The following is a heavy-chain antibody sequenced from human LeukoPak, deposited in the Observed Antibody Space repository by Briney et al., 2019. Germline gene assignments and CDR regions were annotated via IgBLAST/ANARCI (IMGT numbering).Heavy chain of an antibody. V-gene: IGHV1-18*01. D-gene: IGHD6-13*01. CDR2: ISAYNGNT. CDR3: ARYIPLTTYSSSLPTNWFDP. CDR1: GYTFTIYG. Sequence: ASVKVSFKASGYTFTIYGISWVRQAPGQGLEWMGWISAYNGNTNCAQKLQGRVTMTTDTSTSTAYMELRSLRSDDTAVYYCARYIPLTTYSSSLPTNWFDPWGQGTLVTVSS. J-gene: IGHJ5*02.